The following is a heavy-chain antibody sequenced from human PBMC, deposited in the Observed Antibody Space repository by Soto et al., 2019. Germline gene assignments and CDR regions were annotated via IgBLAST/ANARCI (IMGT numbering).Heavy chain of an antibody. J-gene: IGHJ4*02. V-gene: IGHV4-30-4*01. Sequence: QVQLQESGPGLVKPSQTLSLTCTVSGDSFSSGDYKWSWIRQPPGKGLEWIGYIYYSGYTYNNPSLKSRLTMSVDSSKSQFSLKLRSVTAADTAVYYCARSGDYLAFDYWGQGTRVTVSS. D-gene: IGHD4-17*01. CDR2: IYYSGYT. CDR1: GDSFSSGDYK. CDR3: ARSGDYLAFDY.